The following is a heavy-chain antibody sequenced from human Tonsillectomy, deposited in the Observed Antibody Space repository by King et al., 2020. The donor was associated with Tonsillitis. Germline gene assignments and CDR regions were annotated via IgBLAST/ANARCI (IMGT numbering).Heavy chain of an antibody. CDR2: ISDDGSNK. D-gene: IGHD5-18*01. Sequence: VQLVESGGGVVQPGRSLRLSCAASGFNFSTYGMHWVRQAPGKGLEWLAVISDDGSNKYYADSVKGRFTISRENSKNTLYLRMNLLKSEDTALYYCTQGVDGYSYGYFDCLGQGVLVSVSS. CDR3: TQGVDGYSYGYFDC. J-gene: IGHJ4*02. CDR1: GFNFSTYG. V-gene: IGHV3-30*03.